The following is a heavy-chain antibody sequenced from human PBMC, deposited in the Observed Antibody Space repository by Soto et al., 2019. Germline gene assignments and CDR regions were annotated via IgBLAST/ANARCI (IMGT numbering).Heavy chain of an antibody. V-gene: IGHV1-58*01. J-gene: IGHJ3*02. CDR3: AAALTMIYNKAHYAFDM. Sequence: SVKVSCEASGFTFGNSALHWVRQARGERLEWMGWILVASGGTNYAENFEERVTIARDMSTSTAYMELSSLRSEDTAVYFCAAALTMIYNKAHYAFDMWGPGTLLTV. D-gene: IGHD3-22*01. CDR1: GFTFGNSA. CDR2: ILVASGGT.